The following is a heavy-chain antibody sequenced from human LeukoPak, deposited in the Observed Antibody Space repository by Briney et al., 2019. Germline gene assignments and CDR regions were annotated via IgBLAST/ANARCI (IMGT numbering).Heavy chain of an antibody. Sequence: GGSLRLSCAASGFMFSSYGMSWVRQAPGKGLEWVSAISGSGGGTYYADSVKGRFTFSRDNSKNTLYLQMNSLRAEDTAVYYCARDDRGYSYGTPFDYWGQGTLVTVSS. CDR3: ARDDRGYSYGTPFDY. D-gene: IGHD5-18*01. V-gene: IGHV3-23*01. J-gene: IGHJ4*02. CDR1: GFMFSSYG. CDR2: ISGSGGGT.